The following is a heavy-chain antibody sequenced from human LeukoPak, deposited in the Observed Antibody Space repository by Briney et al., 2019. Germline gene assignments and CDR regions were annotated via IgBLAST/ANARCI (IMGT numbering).Heavy chain of an antibody. CDR2: IYYSGST. CDR1: GGSISSYY. Sequence: PSETLSLTCTASGGSISSYYWSWIRQPPGKGLEWIGYIYYSGSTNYNPSLKSRVTISVDTSKNQFSLKLSSVTAADTAVYYCASHIAVAGPFDYWGQGTLVTVSS. V-gene: IGHV4-59*08. J-gene: IGHJ4*02. D-gene: IGHD6-19*01. CDR3: ASHIAVAGPFDY.